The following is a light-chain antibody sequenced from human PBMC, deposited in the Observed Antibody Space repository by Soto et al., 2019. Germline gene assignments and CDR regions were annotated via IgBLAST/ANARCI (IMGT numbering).Light chain of an antibody. J-gene: IGKJ1*01. CDR3: QQYDISPRT. Sequence: EIVMTQSPATLSVSPGERATLSCRASQSVSRKLAWYQQTRGQAPRPLIYGVSSRATGIPDRFSGSGSGTDFTLTISRLEPEDFAVYYCQQYDISPRTFGQVTNVDIK. V-gene: IGKV3-20*01. CDR1: QSVSRK. CDR2: GVS.